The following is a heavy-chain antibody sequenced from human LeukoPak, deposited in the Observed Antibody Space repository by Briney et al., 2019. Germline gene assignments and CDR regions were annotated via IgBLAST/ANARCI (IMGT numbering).Heavy chain of an antibody. D-gene: IGHD3-10*01. V-gene: IGHV4-38-2*02. CDR2: IFHSGTT. CDR1: GYSISNGYF. J-gene: IGHJ4*02. Sequence: PSETLSLTCTVSGYSISNGYFWGWIRQPPGKGLEWIGSIFHSGTTYYNPSLKSRVTISLDTSKNQFSLKLSSVTAADTAVYYCARDRHYYGSGSYYPLDYWGQGTLVTVSS. CDR3: ARDRHYYGSGSYYPLDY.